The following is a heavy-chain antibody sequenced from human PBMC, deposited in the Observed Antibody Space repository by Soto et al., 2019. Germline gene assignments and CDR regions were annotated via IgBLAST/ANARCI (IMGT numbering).Heavy chain of an antibody. J-gene: IGHJ6*02. CDR3: ARSQGVWWELPPHSPTYYYYGMDV. CDR1: GRTFSSYA. Sequence: ASVKVPCKASGRTFSSYAISWVRQAPGQGLEWMGGIIPIFGTANYAQKFQGRVTITADESTSTAYMELSSLRSEDTAVYYCARSQGVWWELPPHSPTYYYYGMDVWGQGTTVTVSS. V-gene: IGHV1-69*01. D-gene: IGHD1-26*01. CDR2: IIPIFGTA.